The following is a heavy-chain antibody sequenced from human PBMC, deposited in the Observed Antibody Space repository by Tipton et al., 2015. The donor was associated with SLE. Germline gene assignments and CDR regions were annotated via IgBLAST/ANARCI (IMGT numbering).Heavy chain of an antibody. CDR1: GFTFSSYG. Sequence: SLRLSCAASGFTFSSYGMSWVRQAPGKGLEWVSVISGSGGSTYYADSVKGRFTISRDNSKNTLYLQMNSLRAEDTAVYYCAKKSFMAEAFDIWGHGTMVTVSS. CDR3: AKKSFMAEAFDI. CDR2: ISGSGGST. D-gene: IGHD5-24*01. J-gene: IGHJ3*02. V-gene: IGHV3-23*01.